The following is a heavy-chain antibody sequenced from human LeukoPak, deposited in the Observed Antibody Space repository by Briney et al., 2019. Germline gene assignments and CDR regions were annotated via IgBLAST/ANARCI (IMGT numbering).Heavy chain of an antibody. V-gene: IGHV4-34*01. CDR1: GGSFSAYY. CDR3: ARVPGDWFDP. D-gene: IGHD4-17*01. J-gene: IGHJ5*02. Sequence: PSETLSLTCAVSGGSFSAYYWTWIRQPPGKGLEWIGEINHSGSANYNPSLKSRVTISVDTSKNQFSLKLSSVTAADTAVYYCARVPGDWFDPWGQGTLVTVSS. CDR2: INHSGSA.